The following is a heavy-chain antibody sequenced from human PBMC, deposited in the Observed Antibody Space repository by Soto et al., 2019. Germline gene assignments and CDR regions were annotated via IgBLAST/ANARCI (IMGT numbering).Heavy chain of an antibody. CDR3: ARDSYLQHTNWFAP. CDR2: ISSSSSYI. J-gene: IGHJ5*02. V-gene: IGHV3-21*01. CDR1: GFTFSSYS. Sequence: EVQLVESGGGLVKPGGSLRLSCAASGFTFSSYSMNWVRQAPGKGLGWVSSISSSSSYIYYADSVKGRFTISRDNAKNSLYLPMNSLRAEDTAVYYCARDSYLQHTNWFAPCGQGNLFTVSS.